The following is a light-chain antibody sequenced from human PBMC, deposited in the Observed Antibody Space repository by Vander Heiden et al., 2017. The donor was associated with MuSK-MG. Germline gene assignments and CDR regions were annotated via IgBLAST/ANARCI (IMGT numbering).Light chain of an antibody. CDR1: QSVSRY. CDR3: QQRSNWPLT. J-gene: IGKJ4*01. CDR2: DAS. Sequence: ETVLTQSPATLSLSPGERATLSCRASQSVSRYLAWYQQKPGQAPRLLIYDASNRATGIPARFSGSGSGTDFTLTISSLEPEDFAVYSCQQRSNWPLTFGGGTKVEIK. V-gene: IGKV3-11*01.